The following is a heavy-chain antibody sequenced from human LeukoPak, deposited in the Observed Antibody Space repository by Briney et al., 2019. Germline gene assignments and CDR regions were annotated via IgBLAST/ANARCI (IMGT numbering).Heavy chain of an antibody. CDR2: ISSSSSYI. D-gene: IGHD3-22*01. J-gene: IGHJ4*02. Sequence: PGGSLRLSCAASGFTFSSYWMNWARQAPGKGLEWVSSISSSSSYIYYADSVKGRFTISRDNAKNSLYLQMNSLRAEDTAVYYCASSPYDSSGYLAYWGQGTLVTVSS. CDR1: GFTFSSYW. V-gene: IGHV3-21*01. CDR3: ASSPYDSSGYLAY.